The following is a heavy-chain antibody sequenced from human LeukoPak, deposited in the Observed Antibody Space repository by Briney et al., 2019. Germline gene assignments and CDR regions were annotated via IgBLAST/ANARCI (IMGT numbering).Heavy chain of an antibody. Sequence: GESRKISCKGSGYSFTTYWIGWVRQMPRKGLEWMGIIYPGDSDTRYSPSFQVQVTISADKSISTAYLQWTSLKASDTAMYYCARRRITMVRGGAFDIWGQGTMVTVSS. CDR2: IYPGDSDT. V-gene: IGHV5-51*01. D-gene: IGHD3-10*01. J-gene: IGHJ3*02. CDR3: ARRRITMVRGGAFDI. CDR1: GYSFTTYW.